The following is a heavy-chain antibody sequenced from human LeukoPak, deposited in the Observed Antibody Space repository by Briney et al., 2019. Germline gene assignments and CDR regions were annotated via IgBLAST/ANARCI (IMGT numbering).Heavy chain of an antibody. J-gene: IGHJ4*02. CDR1: GYTFTGYY. CDR3: ARAPSNGSGYVPFDY. Sequence: ASVKVSCKASGYTFTGYYMHWVRQAPGQGLEWMGWINPNSGGTNYAQKFQGRVTMTRDTSISTAYMELSRLRSDDTAVYYCARAPSNGSGYVPFDYWGQGTLVTVSS. V-gene: IGHV1-2*02. CDR2: INPNSGGT. D-gene: IGHD5-12*01.